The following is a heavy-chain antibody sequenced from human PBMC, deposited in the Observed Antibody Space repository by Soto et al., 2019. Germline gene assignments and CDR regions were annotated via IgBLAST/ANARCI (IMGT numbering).Heavy chain of an antibody. CDR3: AGDSQWLAGNLDY. CDR2: INAGNGNT. J-gene: IGHJ4*02. CDR1: GYPFTSYA. Sequence: ASLKVSCKSSGYPFTSYAIHWVRQAPGQRLEWMGWINAGNGNTKYSQKFQGRVTITRDTSASTAYMELSSLRSEDTAVYYCAGDSQWLAGNLDYWGQGTLVTVSS. D-gene: IGHD6-19*01. V-gene: IGHV1-3*01.